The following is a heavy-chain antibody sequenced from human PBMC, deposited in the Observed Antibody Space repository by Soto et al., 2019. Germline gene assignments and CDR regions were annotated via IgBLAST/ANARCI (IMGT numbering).Heavy chain of an antibody. V-gene: IGHV3-48*02. CDR2: ISSSSSTR. CDR1: GFTFSSYS. Sequence: GGSLRLSCAASGFTFSSYSMNWVRQAPGKGLEWVSYISSSSSTRYYADSVKGRFTISRDNAKNSLYLQMNSLRDEDTAVYYCARGGRGTTRTSLGGRPATATRKYFDYWGQGTLVTVSS. J-gene: IGHJ4*02. CDR3: ARGGRGTTRTSLGGRPATATRKYFDY. D-gene: IGHD2-15*01.